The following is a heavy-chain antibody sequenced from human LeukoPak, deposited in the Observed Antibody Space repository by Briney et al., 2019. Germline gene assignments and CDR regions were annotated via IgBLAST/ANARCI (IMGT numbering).Heavy chain of an antibody. V-gene: IGHV1-69*05. CDR2: IIPIFGTA. D-gene: IGHD3-3*01. Sequence: SVKVSCKASGGTFSSYAISWVRQAPGQGLEWMGGIIPIFGTANYAQKFQGRVTITTDESTSTAYMELSSLRSEDTAVYYCARTYYDFWSGRGEEYFQHWGQGNLVTVSS. CDR1: GGTFSSYA. CDR3: ARTYYDFWSGRGEEYFQH. J-gene: IGHJ1*01.